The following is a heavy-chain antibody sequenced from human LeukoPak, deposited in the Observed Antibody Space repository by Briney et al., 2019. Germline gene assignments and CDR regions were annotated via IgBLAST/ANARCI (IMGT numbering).Heavy chain of an antibody. CDR3: ARDIAAAGTRVGCWFDP. Sequence: GGSLRLSCAASGFTFSSYGMHWVRQAPGKGLEWVSYISSSSSTIYYADSVKGRFTISRDNAKNSLYLQMNSLRAEDTAVYYCARDIAAAGTRVGCWFDPWGQGTLVTVSS. CDR2: ISSSSSTI. CDR1: GFTFSSYG. D-gene: IGHD6-13*01. J-gene: IGHJ5*02. V-gene: IGHV3-48*01.